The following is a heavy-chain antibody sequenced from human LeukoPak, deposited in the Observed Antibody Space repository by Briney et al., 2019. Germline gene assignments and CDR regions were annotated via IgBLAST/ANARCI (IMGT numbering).Heavy chain of an antibody. CDR2: INHSGST. J-gene: IGHJ4*02. Sequence: SETLSLTCAVYGGSFSGYYWSWIRQPPGKGLEWIGEINHSGSTNYNPSLKSRVTISVDTYKNQFSLKLSSVTAADTAVYYCARGKAAVAGILIDYWGQGTLVTVSS. CDR1: GGSFSGYY. V-gene: IGHV4-34*01. CDR3: ARGKAAVAGILIDY. D-gene: IGHD6-19*01.